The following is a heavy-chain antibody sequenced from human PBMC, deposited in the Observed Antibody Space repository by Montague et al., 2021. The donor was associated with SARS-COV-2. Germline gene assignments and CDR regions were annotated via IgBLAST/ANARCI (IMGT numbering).Heavy chain of an antibody. J-gene: IGHJ5*02. CDR3: APAVPVADDS. Sequence: SLRLSCAASGFNFGVYEMNWVRQTPGKGLEWVSYINGGSSVMYYADSVMGRFTISRDNAESSLYLQMNSLRADDTAVYYCAPAVPVADDSWGQGTLVTVSS. CDR1: GFNFGVYE. V-gene: IGHV3-48*03. CDR2: INGGSSVM. D-gene: IGHD2-2*01.